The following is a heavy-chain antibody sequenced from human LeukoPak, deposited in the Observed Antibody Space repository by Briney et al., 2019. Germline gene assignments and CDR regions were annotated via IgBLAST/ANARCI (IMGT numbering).Heavy chain of an antibody. CDR2: ISAYNGNT. CDR3: ARDWYCSSTSCYFLDY. V-gene: IGHV1-18*04. D-gene: IGHD2-2*01. Sequence: GASVKVSCKASGYTFTSYGISWVRQAPGQGLEWMGWISAYNGNTNYAQKLQGRVTMTTDTSTSTAYMELRSLRSDDTAVYYCARDWYCSSTSCYFLDYWGQGTLVTDSS. J-gene: IGHJ4*02. CDR1: GYTFTSYG.